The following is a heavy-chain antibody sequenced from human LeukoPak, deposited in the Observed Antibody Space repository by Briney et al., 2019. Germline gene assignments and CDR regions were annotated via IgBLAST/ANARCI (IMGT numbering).Heavy chain of an antibody. CDR2: SGSGGDT. V-gene: IGHV3-23*01. J-gene: IGHJ4*02. CDR3: AKARGGTYRTYYFDY. D-gene: IGHD1-26*01. CDR1: GFTFSNCA. Sequence: GGSLRLSCVASGFTFSNCAMNWVRQAPGKGLEWVSVSGSGGDTYCVDSGKGRFTLSRDNSKNTLYLQMNSLRAEDTAVYYCAKARGGTYRTYYFDYWGQGTLVTVSS.